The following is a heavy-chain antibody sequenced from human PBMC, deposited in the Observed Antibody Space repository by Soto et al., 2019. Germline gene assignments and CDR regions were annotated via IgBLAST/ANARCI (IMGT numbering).Heavy chain of an antibody. CDR3: AKRRGAGGHFAY. J-gene: IGHJ4*02. V-gene: IGHV3-23*01. D-gene: IGHD2-15*01. Sequence: DVQLLESGGGLVQPEGSLRLSCAASGFTFSSYAMGWVRQGPGKGLAWVAVVSIGGSTHYADSVRGRFTISRDNSKNTLSLQINSLTAEDTIVYFCAKRRGAGGHFAYWGQGALVTVSS. CDR1: GFTFSSYA. CDR2: VSIGGST.